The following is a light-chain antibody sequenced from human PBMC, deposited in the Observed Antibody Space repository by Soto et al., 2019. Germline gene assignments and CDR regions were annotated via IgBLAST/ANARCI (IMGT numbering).Light chain of an antibody. V-gene: IGLV2-23*02. J-gene: IGLJ3*02. CDR3: FSYAGSSIWV. CDR1: RSDIGSYNN. Sequence: QSVLTQPASVSGSPGQSTTISCTGTRSDIGSYNNVAWYQKHPGKAPRVMIFGVTKRPSGISNRFFGSKSGSTASLTISGLQAEDEADYFCFSYAGSSIWVFGGGTKLTVL. CDR2: GVT.